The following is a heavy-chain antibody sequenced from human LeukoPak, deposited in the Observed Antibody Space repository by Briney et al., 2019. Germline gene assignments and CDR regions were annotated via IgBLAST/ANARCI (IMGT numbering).Heavy chain of an antibody. CDR1: GGSFSGYY. J-gene: IGHJ4*02. CDR2: INHSGST. CDR3: ARGFWGRFDY. V-gene: IGHV4-34*01. D-gene: IGHD7-27*01. Sequence: SETLSLTCAVYGGSFSGYYWSGIRQPPGKGLEWIGEINHSGSTNYNPSLKSRVTISVDTSKNQFSLKLSSVTAADTAVYYCARGFWGRFDYWGQGTLVTVSS.